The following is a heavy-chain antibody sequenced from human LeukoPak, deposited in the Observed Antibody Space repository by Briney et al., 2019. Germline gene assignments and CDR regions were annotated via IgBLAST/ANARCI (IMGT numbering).Heavy chain of an antibody. J-gene: IGHJ6*03. CDR1: GGSFSSYA. V-gene: IGHV1-69*06. CDR3: AKQGAARQDYYMDV. D-gene: IGHD5-18*01. Sequence: ASVKVSCKASGGSFSSYAISWVRQAPGQGLEWMGRIIPVFGTANYAQKFQERVTITADIVSNTAYLEVTSLTSDDTAVYFCAKQGAARQDYYMDVWGNGTTVTVFS. CDR2: IIPVFGTA.